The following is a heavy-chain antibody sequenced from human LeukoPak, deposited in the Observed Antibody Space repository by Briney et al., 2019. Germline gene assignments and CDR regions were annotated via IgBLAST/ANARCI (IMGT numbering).Heavy chain of an antibody. V-gene: IGHV3-30*04. CDR2: ISYDGSNK. CDR3: ARDLEEVLDY. J-gene: IGHJ4*02. Sequence: GGSLRLSCAASGFTFSSYAMHWVRQAPGKGLEWVAVISYDGSNKYYADSVKGRFTISGDNSKNTLYLQMNSLRAEDTAVYYCARDLEEVLDYWGQGTLVTVSS. D-gene: IGHD1-1*01. CDR1: GFTFSSYA.